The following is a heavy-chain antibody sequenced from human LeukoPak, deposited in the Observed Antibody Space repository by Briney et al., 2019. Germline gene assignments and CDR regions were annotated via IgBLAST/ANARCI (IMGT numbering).Heavy chain of an antibody. D-gene: IGHD3-10*01. V-gene: IGHV3-21*01. Sequence: PGGSLRLSCAASGFTFSNYNMNWVRQAPGKGLKWVSSMSSGSSYIYYADSVKGRFTISRDNAKNSLYLQMNSLRVEDTAVYYCARDRGDYGSGSYYSDYWGQGTLVTVSS. J-gene: IGHJ4*02. CDR3: ARDRGDYGSGSYYSDY. CDR2: MSSGSSYI. CDR1: GFTFSNYN.